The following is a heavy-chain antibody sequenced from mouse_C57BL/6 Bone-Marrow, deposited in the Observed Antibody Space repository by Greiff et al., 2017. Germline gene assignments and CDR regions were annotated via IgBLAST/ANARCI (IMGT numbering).Heavy chain of an antibody. CDR1: GFNIKDDY. J-gene: IGHJ3*01. CDR3: TSQLCLSY. CDR2: IDPENGDT. D-gene: IGHD2-2*01. Sequence: VQLQQSGAELVRPGASVKLSCTASGFNIKDDYMHWVKQRTEQGLEWIGWIDPENGDTDYASQFQGKATITTDTSTNTAYLHLSSLTSEDTAVYYGTSQLCLSYWGQGTLVTVSA. V-gene: IGHV14-4*01.